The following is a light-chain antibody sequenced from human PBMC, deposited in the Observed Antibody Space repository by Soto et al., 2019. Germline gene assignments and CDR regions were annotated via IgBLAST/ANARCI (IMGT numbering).Light chain of an antibody. CDR1: QSVINGY. J-gene: IGKJ4*01. CDR2: GAS. Sequence: EIVLTQSPGTLSLSPGERATLSCRASQSVINGYLAWYQQRPGQPPRLVIYGASRRATGIPDRFSGSGSGTDFTLSISILEPEDFAAYYCQQYGSSPFTFGGGTKVEIK. CDR3: QQYGSSPFT. V-gene: IGKV3-20*01.